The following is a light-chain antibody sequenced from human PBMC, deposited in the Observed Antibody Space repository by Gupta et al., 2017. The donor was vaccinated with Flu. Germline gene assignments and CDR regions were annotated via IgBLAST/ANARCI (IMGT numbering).Light chain of an antibody. CDR3: SSFITTGTLV. Sequence: QSALTQPASVSGSPGQSITISCTGTTTDVGKYDFVSWYQQHPGKAPKVIIYDVVNRPSDISNRFSGSKSGNAASLTISGLRTEDEADYYCSSFITTGTLVFGGGTKLTVL. V-gene: IGLV2-14*03. J-gene: IGLJ3*02. CDR1: TTDVGKYDF. CDR2: DVV.